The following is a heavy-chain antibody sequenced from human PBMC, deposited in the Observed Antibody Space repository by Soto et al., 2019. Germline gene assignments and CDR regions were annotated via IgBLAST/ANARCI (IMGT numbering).Heavy chain of an antibody. V-gene: IGHV3-23*01. D-gene: IGHD3-10*01. J-gene: IGHJ5*02. CDR3: AKGLWFGEFNDDNWFDP. Sequence: GGSLRLSCAASGFTFSSYAMSWVRQAPGKGLEWVSAISGSGGSTYYADSGKGRFTISRDNSKNTLYLQMNSLRAEDTAVYYCAKGLWFGEFNDDNWFDPWGQGTLVTVSS. CDR2: ISGSGGST. CDR1: GFTFSSYA.